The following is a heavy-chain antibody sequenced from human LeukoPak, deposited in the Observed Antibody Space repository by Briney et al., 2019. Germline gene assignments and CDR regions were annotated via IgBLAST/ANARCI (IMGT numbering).Heavy chain of an antibody. CDR2: FSSSSSYT. CDR3: ARSASDKYSSSDY. CDR1: GFTSSDYY. Sequence: GGSLRLSCAASGFTSSDYYMSWRRQAPGKGVGWGSYFSSSSSYTNYADSVKGRFTISRDNAKNSLYLQMNSLRAEDTAVYYCARSASDKYSSSDYWGQGTLVTVSS. D-gene: IGHD6-13*01. J-gene: IGHJ4*02. V-gene: IGHV3-11*06.